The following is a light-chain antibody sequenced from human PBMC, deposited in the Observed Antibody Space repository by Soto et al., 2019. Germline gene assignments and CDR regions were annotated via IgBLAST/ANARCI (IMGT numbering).Light chain of an antibody. CDR3: KQYNDWPLT. CDR1: QSVSSN. J-gene: IGKJ1*01. CDR2: GAF. Sequence: EIVMTQSPVTLSVSPGERATLSCRASQSVSSNLAWYQQKPGQAPSLLIYGAFTRATGVPARFSGTGSGTEFTITIRSLQSEDFALYYCKQYNDWPLTFGQGTKVDI. V-gene: IGKV3-15*01.